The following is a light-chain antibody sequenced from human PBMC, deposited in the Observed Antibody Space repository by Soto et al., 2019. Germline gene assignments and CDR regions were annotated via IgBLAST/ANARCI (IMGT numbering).Light chain of an antibody. CDR2: DAS. Sequence: EVVLTQSPATLSLSPGERATLSCRASQTVSSFLAWYQQRPGQAPRLLIYDASHRATGIPARFSGSGSGTDFTLTISSLEPEDFAVYYCQQRSNWPRTFGQGTTGDIK. CDR3: QQRSNWPRT. J-gene: IGKJ1*01. V-gene: IGKV3-11*01. CDR1: QTVSSF.